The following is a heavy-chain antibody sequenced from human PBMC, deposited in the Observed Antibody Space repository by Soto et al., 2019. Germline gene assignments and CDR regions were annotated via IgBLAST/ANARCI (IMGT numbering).Heavy chain of an antibody. Sequence: EVQLVQSGGGLAQPGKSLRLSCAASGFTFRKFWMHWVRQVPGKGPVWVSYISSDGTTTDYADSVKGRFTISRDNAKDTLYRQMDSLRAEDTAVYYCAIQDCTNDVCLEAAVTVGGALESWGQGTLVTVSS. D-gene: IGHD2-8*01. V-gene: IGHV3-74*01. CDR3: AIQDCTNDVCLEAAVTVGGALES. J-gene: IGHJ1*01. CDR2: ISSDGTTT. CDR1: GFTFRKFW.